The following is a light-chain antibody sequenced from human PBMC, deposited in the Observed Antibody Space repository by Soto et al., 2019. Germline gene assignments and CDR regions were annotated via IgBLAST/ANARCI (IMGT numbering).Light chain of an antibody. CDR1: QSVSNNY. J-gene: IGKJ5*01. CDR2: GAS. V-gene: IGKV3-20*01. CDR3: HQYGSSPT. Sequence: EIVLTQSPSTLSLSQGERATLXXRASQSVSNNYLAGYQQKPGQAPXRLIYGASSRATVIPDRFSGSWSGTDFTLTISRLEPEDFAVYYYHQYGSSPTFGAGTRLEIK.